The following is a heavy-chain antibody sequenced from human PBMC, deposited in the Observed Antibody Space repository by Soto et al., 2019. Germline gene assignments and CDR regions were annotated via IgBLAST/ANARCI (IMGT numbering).Heavy chain of an antibody. V-gene: IGHV1-18*01. J-gene: IGHJ3*02. CDR3: ARERGKLRGYAFDI. CDR2: ISAYNGNT. D-gene: IGHD1-26*01. Sequence: ASVKVSCNASGYTFTSYGISLVRQAPGQGLEWMGWISAYNGNTNYAQKLQGRVTMTTDTSTSTAYMELRSLRSDDTAVYYCARERGKLRGYAFDIWGQGTMVTVSS. CDR1: GYTFTSYG.